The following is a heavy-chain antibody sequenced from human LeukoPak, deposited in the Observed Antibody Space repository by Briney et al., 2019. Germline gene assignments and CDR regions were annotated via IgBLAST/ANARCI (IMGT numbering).Heavy chain of an antibody. CDR2: IFPILGIA. CDR1: GGTFSSYA. Sequence: GASVKVSCKPSGGTFSSYAISWLRQAPRQGLEWMGRIFPILGIANCAQKFQGRVTITADKSTSTAYMELRSLRSEDTAVYYCARDLSVLVVVVVAHTRYGMDVWGQGTTVTVSS. J-gene: IGHJ6*02. CDR3: ARDLSVLVVVVVAHTRYGMDV. D-gene: IGHD2-15*01. V-gene: IGHV1-69*04.